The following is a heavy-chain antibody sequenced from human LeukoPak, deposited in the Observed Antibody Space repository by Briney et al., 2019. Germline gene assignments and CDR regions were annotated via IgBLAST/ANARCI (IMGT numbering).Heavy chain of an antibody. Sequence: PGGSLRLSCAASGFTFSSYWMNWVRQAPGKGLEWVSYISSSSSTIYYADSVKGRFTISRDNAKNSLYLQMNSLRAEDTAVYYCARGPAVRAYYYGSGSYPQRYYFDYWGQGTLVTVSS. CDR3: ARGPAVRAYYYGSGSYPQRYYFDY. CDR2: ISSSSSTI. D-gene: IGHD3-10*01. J-gene: IGHJ4*02. CDR1: GFTFSSYW. V-gene: IGHV3-48*01.